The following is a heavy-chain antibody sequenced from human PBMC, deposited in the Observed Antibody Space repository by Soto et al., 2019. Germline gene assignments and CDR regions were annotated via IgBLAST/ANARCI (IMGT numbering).Heavy chain of an antibody. J-gene: IGHJ4*02. D-gene: IGHD2-8*01. Sequence: GGSLRLSCAASGFSFNNAWMNWVRQAPGKGLEWVGRIKSKTNGGTTDYAAPVKDRVTISRDDSTNTLYIEMNSLKTEDTAVYYCTTADAGRTTGVFRFWGQGIMVTVSS. V-gene: IGHV3-15*07. CDR2: IKSKTNGGTT. CDR3: TTADAGRTTGVFRF. CDR1: GFSFNNAW.